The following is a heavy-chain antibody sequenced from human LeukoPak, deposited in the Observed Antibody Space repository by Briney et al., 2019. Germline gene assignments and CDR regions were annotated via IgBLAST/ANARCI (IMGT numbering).Heavy chain of an antibody. CDR2: IWYDGSNK. D-gene: IGHD3-10*01. CDR1: GFTFSSYG. J-gene: IGHJ1*01. CDR3: ARESTTMVRGVIQH. Sequence: GRSLRLSCAASGFTFSSYGMHWVRQAPGKGLEWVAVIWYDGSNKYYADSVKGRSTISRDNSKNTLYLQMNSLRAEDTAVYYCARESTTMVRGVIQHWGQGTLVTVSS. V-gene: IGHV3-33*01.